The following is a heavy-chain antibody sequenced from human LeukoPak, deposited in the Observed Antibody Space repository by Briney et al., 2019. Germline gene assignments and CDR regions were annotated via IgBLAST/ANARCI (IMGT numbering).Heavy chain of an antibody. CDR1: GGTFSSYA. Sequence: ASVKVSCKASGGTFSSYAISWVRQAPGQGLEWMGGIIPIFGTANYAQKFQGRVTITADESTSTAYMELSSLRSEDTAVYYCARTWFGELLASNWFDPWGQGTLVTVSS. CDR2: IIPIFGTA. D-gene: IGHD3-10*01. V-gene: IGHV1-69*01. J-gene: IGHJ5*02. CDR3: ARTWFGELLASNWFDP.